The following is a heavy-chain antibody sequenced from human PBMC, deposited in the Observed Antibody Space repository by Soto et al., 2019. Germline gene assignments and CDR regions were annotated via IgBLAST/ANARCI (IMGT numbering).Heavy chain of an antibody. CDR1: GYTFTGYY. D-gene: IGHD2-2*01. J-gene: IGHJ6*02. CDR2: INPNSGGT. Sequence: QVQLVQSGAEVKKPGASVKVSCKASGYTFTGYYMHWVRQAPGQGLERMGWINPNSGGTNYAQKFQGWVTMTRDTSISTAYMELSRLRSDDTAVYYCATTTSTSYYYGMDVWGQGTTVTVSS. V-gene: IGHV1-2*04. CDR3: ATTTSTSYYYGMDV.